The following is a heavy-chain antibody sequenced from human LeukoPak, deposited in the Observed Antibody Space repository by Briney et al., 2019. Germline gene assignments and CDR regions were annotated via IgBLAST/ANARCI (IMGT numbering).Heavy chain of an antibody. D-gene: IGHD3-16*01. J-gene: IGHJ4*02. CDR3: ARIGGDLQDS. CDR1: GYSISSGYY. CDR2: IYHSGNT. Sequence: SETLSLTCIASGYSISSGYYWGWIRQPPGKGLEYIGSIYHSGNTYYNSSLKSRVTISVDTSKNHFSLKLTSVTAADTAVYYCARIGGDLQDSWGQGTLVTVSS. V-gene: IGHV4-38-2*02.